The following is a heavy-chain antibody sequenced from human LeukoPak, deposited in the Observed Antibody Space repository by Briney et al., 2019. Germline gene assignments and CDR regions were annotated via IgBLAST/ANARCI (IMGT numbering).Heavy chain of an antibody. J-gene: IGHJ5*02. CDR1: GFTVSSNY. CDR2: IYSGGST. V-gene: IGHV3-53*01. CDR3: AGFYCSSTSCYRARSNWFDP. Sequence: GGSLRLSCAASGFTVSSNYMSWVRQAPGKGLEWVSVIYSGGSTYYADSVKGRFTISRDNSKNTLYLQMNSLRAEDTAVYYCAGFYCSSTSCYRARSNWFDPWGQGTLVTVSS. D-gene: IGHD2-2*01.